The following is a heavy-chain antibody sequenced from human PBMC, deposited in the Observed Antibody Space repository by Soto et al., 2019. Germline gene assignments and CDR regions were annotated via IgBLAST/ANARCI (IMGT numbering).Heavy chain of an antibody. J-gene: IGHJ5*02. CDR1: GGSISSGDYY. Sequence: QVQLQESGPGLVKPSQTLSLTCTVSGGSISSGDYYWSWIRQPPGKGLEWIGYIYYRGSTYYNPSLKSRVTISVDTSKNQFSLKLSSVTAADTAVYYCARVAARPMKINWFDPWGQGTLVTVSS. CDR3: ARVAARPMKINWFDP. D-gene: IGHD6-6*01. V-gene: IGHV4-30-4*01. CDR2: IYYRGST.